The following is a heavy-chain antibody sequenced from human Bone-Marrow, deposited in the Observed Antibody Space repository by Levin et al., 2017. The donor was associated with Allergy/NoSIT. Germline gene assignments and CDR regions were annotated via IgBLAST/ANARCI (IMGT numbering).Heavy chain of an antibody. D-gene: IGHD3-22*01. Sequence: SCAASGFSFSSYGMHWVRRAPGKGLEWVAVISDDGRHEDYADSVKGRFTISRDNSRSTLDLQMNSLRGEDTAFYYCATAPGRTWLFDFIEYWGQGTLVTVSS. J-gene: IGHJ4*02. CDR3: ATAPGRTWLFDFIEY. V-gene: IGHV3-30*04. CDR1: GFSFSSYG. CDR2: ISDDGRHE.